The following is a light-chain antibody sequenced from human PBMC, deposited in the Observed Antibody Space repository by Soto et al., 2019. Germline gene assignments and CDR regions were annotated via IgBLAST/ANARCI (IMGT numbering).Light chain of an antibody. Sequence: QSALTQPASVSGSPGQSITISCTGTSSDVGGYNFVSWYQQYPGKAPKLIIYEVDSRPSGVSNRCSGSKSGNTASLTISGLRAEDEADYYCSSWTSRTTQVLGGGTKVTVL. J-gene: IGLJ3*02. V-gene: IGLV2-14*01. CDR1: SSDVGGYNF. CDR3: SSWTSRTTQV. CDR2: EVD.